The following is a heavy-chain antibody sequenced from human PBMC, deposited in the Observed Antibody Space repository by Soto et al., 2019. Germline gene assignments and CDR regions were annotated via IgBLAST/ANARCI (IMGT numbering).Heavy chain of an antibody. J-gene: IGHJ6*04. CDR1: GYTFTSYF. V-gene: IGHV1-18*01. Sequence: GASVKVSCKASGYTFTSYFITWVRRAPGQGLEWMGSISAYNGNTNYAQMLPGRVTMTTDTSTATAYMEVRSLGSDETAVDFCARQNDYPGMDVGGKGTTVTVSS. CDR2: ISAYNGNT. CDR3: ARQNDYPGMDV.